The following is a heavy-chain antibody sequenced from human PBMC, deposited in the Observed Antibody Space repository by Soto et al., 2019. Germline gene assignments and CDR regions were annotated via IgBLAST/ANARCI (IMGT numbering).Heavy chain of an antibody. D-gene: IGHD4-17*01. V-gene: IGHV1-8*01. CDR2: MNPNSGNT. J-gene: IGHJ5*02. CDR1: GYTFAKFD. Sequence: ASVKVSCKASGYTFAKFDINWVRQATGQGLEWMGWMNPNSGNTGYAQKFQGRVTMTRNTSITTAYMELSTLRSEDTAVYYCVRGDYGDYSHWFDPWGQGTLVTVSS. CDR3: VRGDYGDYSHWFDP.